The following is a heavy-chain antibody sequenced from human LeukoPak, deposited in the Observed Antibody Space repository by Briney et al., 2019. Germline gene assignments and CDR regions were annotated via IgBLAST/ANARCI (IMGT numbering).Heavy chain of an antibody. CDR3: DSSRGITIFGVVIPQPLDV. D-gene: IGHD3-3*01. CDR1: GYTFTSYY. Sequence: ASVKDSCMASGYTFTSYYMHWVRQAPRQGREWMGIINPSGGSTSYAQKFQGRVTMTRDTSTNTHYMEPSSLRSEDTDVYYCDSSRGITIFGVVIPQPLDVWGKGTTVTVSS. CDR2: INPSGGST. V-gene: IGHV1-46*03. J-gene: IGHJ6*04.